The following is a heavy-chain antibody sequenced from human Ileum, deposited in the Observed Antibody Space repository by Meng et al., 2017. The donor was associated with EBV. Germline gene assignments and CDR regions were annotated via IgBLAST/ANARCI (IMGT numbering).Heavy chain of an antibody. V-gene: IGHV4-4*02. CDR2: IFHIGST. J-gene: IGHJ4*02. CDR3: AKVSLTGTFYDH. Sequence: RQAPGPRLVKPSGTLSLTCVVPGGSAISNTWWSWVRQPPGKGLEWIGEIFHIGSTNNSPSLKSRVTISVDNSKNQFSLSLTSVTAADTAIYYCAKVSLTGTFYDHWGQGILVTVFS. CDR1: GGSAISNTW. D-gene: IGHD3-9*01.